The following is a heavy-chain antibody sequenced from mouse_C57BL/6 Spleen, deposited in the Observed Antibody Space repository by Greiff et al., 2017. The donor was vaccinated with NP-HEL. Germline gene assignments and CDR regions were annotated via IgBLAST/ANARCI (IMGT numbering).Heavy chain of an antibody. CDR3: ARRGESYGFDY. J-gene: IGHJ2*01. V-gene: IGHV7-3*01. Sequence: DVKLVESGGGLVQPGGSLSLSCAASGFTFTDYYMSWVRQPPGKALEWLGFIRNKANGYTTEYSASVKGRFTISRDNSQSILYLQMNALRSEASATYSCARRGESYGFDYWGHGTTLTFSS. CDR1: GFTFTDYY. D-gene: IGHD1-1*01. CDR2: IRNKANGYTT.